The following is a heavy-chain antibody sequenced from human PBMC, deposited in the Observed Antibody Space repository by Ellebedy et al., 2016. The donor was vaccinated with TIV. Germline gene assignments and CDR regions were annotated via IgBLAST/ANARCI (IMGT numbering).Heavy chain of an antibody. J-gene: IGHJ5*02. CDR1: GYTFTGYY. Sequence: ASVKVSCXASGYTFTGYYMHWVRQAPGQGLEWMGWINPNSGGTNYAQKFQGRVTMTRDTSISTAYMELSRLRSDDTAVYYCASTVGIAAASRRNWFDPWGQGTLVTVSS. CDR3: ASTVGIAAASRRNWFDP. V-gene: IGHV1-2*02. D-gene: IGHD6-13*01. CDR2: INPNSGGT.